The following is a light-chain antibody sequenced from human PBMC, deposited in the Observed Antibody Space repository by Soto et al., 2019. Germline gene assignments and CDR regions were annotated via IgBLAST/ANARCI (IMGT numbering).Light chain of an antibody. V-gene: IGLV2-14*01. Sequence: QSALTQPASVSGSPGQSITISCSGTSGDIGSYNRVSWYQQHPGKAPKLIIYEVPDRPSGVSNRFSGSESGNTASLTISGLGAEDEAEYDYSSYTNISTRPGVFGTGTKVTVL. CDR3: SSYTNISTRPGV. J-gene: IGLJ1*01. CDR2: EVP. CDR1: SGDIGSYNR.